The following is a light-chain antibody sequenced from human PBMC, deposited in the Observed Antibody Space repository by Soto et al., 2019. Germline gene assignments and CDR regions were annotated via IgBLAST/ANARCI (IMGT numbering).Light chain of an antibody. CDR2: WAS. V-gene: IGKV4-1*01. Sequence: DIVMTQSPDSLAVSLGERATINCKSSQSVLYSSNNKNYLAWYQQRPGQPPKLLIYWASTRESGVPDRFSGSGSGTDFTLTITSLQAEDVAVYYCQQYEPPPLTFGQGTKLEIK. J-gene: IGKJ2*01. CDR1: QSVLYSSNNKNY. CDR3: QQYEPPPLT.